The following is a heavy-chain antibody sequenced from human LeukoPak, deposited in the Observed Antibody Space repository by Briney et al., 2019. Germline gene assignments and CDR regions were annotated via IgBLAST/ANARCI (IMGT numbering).Heavy chain of an antibody. J-gene: IGHJ4*02. CDR1: GFTSGDYA. CDR2: IRSKAYGGTT. D-gene: IGHD1-26*01. CDR3: TSAEEPVGATNY. V-gene: IGHV3-49*04. Sequence: GGSLRLSCTASGFTSGDYAMSWVRQAPGKGLEWVGFIRSKAYGGTTEYAASVKGRFTISRDDSKSIAYLQMNSLKTEDTAVCYCTSAEEPVGATNYWGQGPLVTVSS.